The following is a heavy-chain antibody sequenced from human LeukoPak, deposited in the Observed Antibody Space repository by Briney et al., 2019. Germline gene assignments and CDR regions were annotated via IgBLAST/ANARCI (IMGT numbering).Heavy chain of an antibody. V-gene: IGHV4-38-2*02. J-gene: IGHJ6*03. CDR2: IYQRATV. CDR3: ARGPVLKYCGGDCYPNYMDV. D-gene: IGHD2-21*02. Sequence: SETLSLTCNVSGYSISSGYFWGWVRQPPGKGLEWIGSIYQRATVHYNPSLKSRVTISLDTSKNQFSLKLSSVTAADTAVYYCARGPVLKYCGGDCYPNYMDVWGKGTTVTVSS. CDR1: GYSISSGYF.